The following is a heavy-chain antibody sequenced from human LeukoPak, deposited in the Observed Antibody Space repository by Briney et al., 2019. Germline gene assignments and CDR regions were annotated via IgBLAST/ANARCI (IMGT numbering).Heavy chain of an antibody. J-gene: IGHJ4*02. Sequence: GGSLRLSCAASGFTFNSYAMSWVRQAPGKGLEWVSAISGSGGSTYYADSVKGRFTLSRDNSKNTLYLQMNSLRAEDTAVYYCAKGGGYCSSTSCYRAFDYWGQGTLVTVSS. D-gene: IGHD2-2*01. CDR2: ISGSGGST. CDR3: AKGGGYCSSTSCYRAFDY. V-gene: IGHV3-23*01. CDR1: GFTFNSYA.